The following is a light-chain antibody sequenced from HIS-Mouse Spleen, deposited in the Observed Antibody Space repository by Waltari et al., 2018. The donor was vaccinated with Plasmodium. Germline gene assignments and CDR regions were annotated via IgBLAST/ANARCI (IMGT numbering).Light chain of an antibody. V-gene: IGLV2-8*01. Sequence: QSALTQPPSASGSPGQSVTIPCTGTSSAVGGYNSVSWYQQHPGKAPNLMIYEVSKRPSGVPDRFSGSKSGNTASLTVSGLQAEDEADYYCSSYAGSNNLVFGGGTKLTVL. CDR2: EVS. CDR3: SSYAGSNNLV. CDR1: SSAVGGYNS. J-gene: IGLJ2*01.